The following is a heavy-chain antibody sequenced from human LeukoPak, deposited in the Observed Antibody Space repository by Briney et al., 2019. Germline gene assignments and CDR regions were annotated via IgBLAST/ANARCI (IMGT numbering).Heavy chain of an antibody. J-gene: IGHJ3*02. CDR2: NSGGST. D-gene: IGHD2-8*02. V-gene: IGHV3-53*01. CDR1: GFTVSSNY. Sequence: GGSLRLSCAASGFTVSSNYMSWVRQAPGKGLEWVSINSGGSTFYADSVKGRFTISRDNSKNTLYLQMNSLRAEDTAVYYCASVLVSNDAFDIWGQGTMVTVSS. CDR3: ASVLVSNDAFDI.